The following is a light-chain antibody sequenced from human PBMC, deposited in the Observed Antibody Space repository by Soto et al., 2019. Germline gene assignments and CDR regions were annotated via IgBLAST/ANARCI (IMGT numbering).Light chain of an antibody. J-gene: IGKJ2*01. CDR3: QQSDSTPYT. CDR1: PNIRTY. CDR2: AAS. V-gene: IGKV1-39*01. Sequence: DIQMTQSPSSLSASVGDRVTITCRASPNIRTYLNWYQRKPGRAPKLLIYAASTLQSGVPSRFSGSGSGTDLTLTIHSMQPEDFATYYYCQQSDSTPYTLGQGTKLDVK.